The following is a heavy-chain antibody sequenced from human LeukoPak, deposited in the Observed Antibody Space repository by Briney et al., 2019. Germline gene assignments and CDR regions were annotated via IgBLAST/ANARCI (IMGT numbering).Heavy chain of an antibody. V-gene: IGHV3-23*01. CDR2: ISDSGGTT. CDR3: AKSSDGSTSFDQ. CDR1: GFTFSNAW. J-gene: IGHJ4*02. D-gene: IGHD2-2*01. Sequence: PGGSLRLSCAASGFTFSNAWMSWVRQAPGKGLEWVSGISDSGGTTYYVDSVKGRFTISRDNSKNTLYLQINSLRAEDMALYYCAKSSDGSTSFDQWGQGTLVTVSS.